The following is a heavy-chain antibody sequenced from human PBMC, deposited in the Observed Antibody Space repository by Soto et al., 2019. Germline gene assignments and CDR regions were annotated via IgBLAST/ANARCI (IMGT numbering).Heavy chain of an antibody. CDR2: INHSGST. V-gene: IGHV4-34*01. CDR1: GGSFSCYY. CDR3: ARGKLSDYVWGSYRYHFDY. J-gene: IGHJ4*02. D-gene: IGHD3-16*02. Sequence: PSETLSLTCAVYGGSFSCYYWSWIRQPPGKGLEWIGEINHSGSTNYNPSLKSRVTISVDTSKTQFSLKLSSVTAADTAVYYCARGKLSDYVWGSYRYHFDYWGQGTVVTVS.